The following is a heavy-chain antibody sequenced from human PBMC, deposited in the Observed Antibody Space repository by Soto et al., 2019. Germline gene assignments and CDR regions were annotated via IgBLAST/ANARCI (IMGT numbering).Heavy chain of an antibody. CDR3: AKKVINWYYGFDA. Sequence: WLSXRLSCAASVDIFIVSAIDLVRHASGKGLEWVARIRTRGNSYATAYAASMKGRFTVSRDDSKNMAYLQMNGLKTEDTAVYYCAKKVINWYYGFDAWGQGTTVTVYS. V-gene: IGHV3-73*01. D-gene: IGHD2-21*01. CDR2: IRTRGNSYAT. CDR1: VDIFIVSA. J-gene: IGHJ6*01.